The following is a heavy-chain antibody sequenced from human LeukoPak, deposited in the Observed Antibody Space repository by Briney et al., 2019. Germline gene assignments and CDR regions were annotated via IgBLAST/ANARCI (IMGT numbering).Heavy chain of an antibody. J-gene: IGHJ4*02. D-gene: IGHD3-9*01. CDR3: TPSLYDILTGSDY. V-gene: IGHV3-73*01. Sequence: QAGGSLKLSCAASGFTFSGSAMHWVRQASGKGLEWVGRIRSKANSYATAYAASVKGRFTISRDDSKNTAYLQMNSLKTGDTAVYYCTPSLYDILTGSDYWGQGTLVTVSS. CDR1: GFTFSGSA. CDR2: IRSKANSYAT.